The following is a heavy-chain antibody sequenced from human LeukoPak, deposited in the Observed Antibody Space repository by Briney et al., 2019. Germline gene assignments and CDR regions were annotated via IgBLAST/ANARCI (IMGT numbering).Heavy chain of an antibody. CDR3: AREVFKSSPQYDSQ. CDR2: IYYSGST. J-gene: IGHJ1*01. Sequence: SETLSLTCTVSGGSISSYYWSWIRQPPGKGLEWIGYIYYSGSTNYNPSLKSRVTISVDTSKNQFSLKLSSVTAADTAVYYCAREVFKSSPQYDSQWGQGTLVTVTS. D-gene: IGHD3-22*01. CDR1: GGSISSYY. V-gene: IGHV4-59*01.